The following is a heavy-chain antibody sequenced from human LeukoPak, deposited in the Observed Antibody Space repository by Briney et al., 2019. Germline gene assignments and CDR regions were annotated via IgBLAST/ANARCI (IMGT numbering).Heavy chain of an antibody. V-gene: IGHV4-39*07. CDR1: GGSISSSSYY. D-gene: IGHD1-26*01. Sequence: SETLSLTCTVSGGSISSSSYYWGWIRQPPVKGLEWIGSIYYSGSTYYNPSLKSRVTISVDTSKNQFSLKLSSVTAADTAVYYCARVSFTLRGFDYWGQGTLVTVSS. J-gene: IGHJ4*02. CDR2: IYYSGST. CDR3: ARVSFTLRGFDY.